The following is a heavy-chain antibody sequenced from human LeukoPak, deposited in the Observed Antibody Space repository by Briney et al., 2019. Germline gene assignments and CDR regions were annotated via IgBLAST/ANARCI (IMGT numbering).Heavy chain of an antibody. CDR2: IYSGGST. D-gene: IGHD3-10*01. Sequence: GGSLRLSCAASGFTVSSNYMSWVRQAPGKGLEWVSVIYSGGSTYYADSVKGRFTISRDNSKNTLYLQMNSLRAEDTAVYYCARDFGIYGSMSYSAYWGEGTLVTVSS. V-gene: IGHV3-53*01. J-gene: IGHJ4*02. CDR3: ARDFGIYGSMSYSAY. CDR1: GFTVSSNY.